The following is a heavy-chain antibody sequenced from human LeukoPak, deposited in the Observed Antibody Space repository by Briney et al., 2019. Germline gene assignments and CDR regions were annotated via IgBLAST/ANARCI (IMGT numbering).Heavy chain of an antibody. J-gene: IGHJ6*03. CDR1: GFTFSNAW. CDR2: IKSKTDSETT. CDR3: SSYYYMDV. Sequence: GSLRLSCAASGFTFSNAWMRWVRQTPGKGLELVGRIKSKTDSETTDYAAPVKGRFTISRDDSKNTLYLQMSSLKTEDTAVYYCSSYYYMDVWGKGTTVTVSS. V-gene: IGHV3-15*01.